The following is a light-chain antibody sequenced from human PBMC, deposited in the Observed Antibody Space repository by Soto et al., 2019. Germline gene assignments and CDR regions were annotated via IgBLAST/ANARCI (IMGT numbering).Light chain of an antibody. CDR2: GAS. CDR1: QSVSSN. J-gene: IGKJ1*01. Sequence: EILMTQSPATLSVSPGERATLSCRASQSVSSNLAWYHQKPGQAPRLLIYGASTRATGIPARFSGSGSGTEFTLTISSLQSEDFAVYYGQQYNNWPQTFGQGTKVEIK. CDR3: QQYNNWPQT. V-gene: IGKV3-15*01.